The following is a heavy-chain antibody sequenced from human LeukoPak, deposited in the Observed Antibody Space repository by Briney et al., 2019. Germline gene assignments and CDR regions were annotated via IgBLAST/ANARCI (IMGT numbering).Heavy chain of an antibody. J-gene: IGHJ6*04. D-gene: IGHD2-2*01. CDR3: ASARTTAFMDV. CDR1: GGSISSYY. Sequence: SETLSLTCTVSGGSISSYYWSWIRQPAGEGLEWIGRIYTSGSTNYNPSHKSRVTMSVDTSKNQFSLKLSSVTAADTAVYYCASARTTAFMDVWGKGTTVTVSS. V-gene: IGHV4-4*07. CDR2: IYTSGST.